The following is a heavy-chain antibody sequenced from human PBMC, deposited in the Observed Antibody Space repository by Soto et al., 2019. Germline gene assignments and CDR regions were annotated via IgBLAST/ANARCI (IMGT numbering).Heavy chain of an antibody. CDR2: IRSKANNYAT. CDR1: GFTFSDSA. CDR3: ARLWSEREPNFDQ. D-gene: IGHD1-26*01. Sequence: EVQLVESGGGLVQPGGSLKLSCAASGFTFSDSAMHWVRQSSGKGLEWVGRIRSKANNYATAYAASVKGRFTISRDDSKNTAYLQMNSLKTEDTAVYYCARLWSEREPNFDQWCQGTLVTVSS. J-gene: IGHJ4*02. V-gene: IGHV3-73*02.